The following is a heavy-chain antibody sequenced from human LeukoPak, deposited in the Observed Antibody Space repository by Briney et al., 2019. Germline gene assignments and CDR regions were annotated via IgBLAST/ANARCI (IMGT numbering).Heavy chain of an antibody. Sequence: GGSLRLSCAASGFTFSSYGMHWVRQAPGKGLEWVAVIWYDGSNKCYADSVKGRFTISRDNSKNTLYLQMNSLRAEDTAVYYCAKDLHSSSWHYYFDYWGQGTLVTVSS. CDR3: AKDLHSSSWHYYFDY. D-gene: IGHD6-13*01. J-gene: IGHJ4*02. CDR2: IWYDGSNK. CDR1: GFTFSSYG. V-gene: IGHV3-33*06.